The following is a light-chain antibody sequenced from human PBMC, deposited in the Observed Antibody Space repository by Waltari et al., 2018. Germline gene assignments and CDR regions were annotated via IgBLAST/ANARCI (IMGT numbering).Light chain of an antibody. Sequence: EIVMTQSPATLSVSPGERATLSCRASQSVSSKLAWYQQKPGQAPRLLIYGASTRATGIPARFSGSGSGTEFTLTISSLQSEDFAVYYCQQYNKWPLYTFGQGTKLEIK. V-gene: IGKV3-15*01. CDR1: QSVSSK. CDR2: GAS. CDR3: QQYNKWPLYT. J-gene: IGKJ2*01.